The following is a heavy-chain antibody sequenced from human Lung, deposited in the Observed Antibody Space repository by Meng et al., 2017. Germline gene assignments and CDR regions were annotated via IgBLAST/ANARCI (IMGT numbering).Heavy chain of an antibody. D-gene: IGHD4-11*01. Sequence: QGPLQEVGAGLFNPSETLSLPCVVSGGSFRDSYWSWIRQPPGKGLEWIGEINHSGSTNYNPSLESRATISVDTSQNNLSLKLSSVTAADSAVYYCARGPTTMAHDFDYWGQGTLVTVSS. V-gene: IGHV4-34*01. CDR3: ARGPTTMAHDFDY. CDR2: INHSGST. J-gene: IGHJ4*02. CDR1: GGSFRDSY.